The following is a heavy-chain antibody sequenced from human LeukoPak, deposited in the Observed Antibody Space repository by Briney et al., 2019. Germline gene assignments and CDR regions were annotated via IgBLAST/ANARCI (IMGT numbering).Heavy chain of an antibody. J-gene: IGHJ3*02. CDR3: ARYDGSGSDAFDI. CDR2: ISSSSSYI. V-gene: IGHV3-21*01. D-gene: IGHD3-22*01. CDR1: GFTFSTYT. Sequence: GGSLRLSCVASGFTFSTYTMNWVRRAPGKGLEWVSSISSSSSYIFYADSVKGRFTISRDNAKNSLYLQMNSLRAEDTAEYYCARYDGSGSDAFDIWGQGTMVTVSS.